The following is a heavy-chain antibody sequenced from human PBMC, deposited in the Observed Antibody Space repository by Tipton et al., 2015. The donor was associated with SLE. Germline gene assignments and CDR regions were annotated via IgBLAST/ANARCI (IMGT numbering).Heavy chain of an antibody. CDR3: ARSLYYYDSSGYD. Sequence: TLSLTCTVSGGSISSHYWSWIRQPPGKGLEWIGYIYYSGSTYYNPSLKSRVTISVDTSKNQFSLKLSSVTAADTAVYYCARSLYYYDSSGYDWGQGTLVTVSS. J-gene: IGHJ4*02. CDR2: IYYSGST. D-gene: IGHD3-22*01. V-gene: IGHV4-59*08. CDR1: GGSISSHY.